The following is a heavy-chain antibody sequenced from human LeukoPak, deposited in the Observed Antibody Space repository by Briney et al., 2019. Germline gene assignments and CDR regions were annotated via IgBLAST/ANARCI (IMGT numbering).Heavy chain of an antibody. CDR3: ARSRMIHRGSVTMDYGLDV. J-gene: IGHJ6*04. D-gene: IGHD3-10*01. V-gene: IGHV3-48*03. Sequence: GGSLRLSCAASGFSFTNYDINWVRQAPGKGLEWVPFISSSGNTVYYSESVTGRFTISRDNAKNSVHVQMDSLRADDTALYFCARSRMIHRGSVTMDYGLDVWGKGTTVTVSS. CDR2: ISSSGNTV. CDR1: GFSFTNYD.